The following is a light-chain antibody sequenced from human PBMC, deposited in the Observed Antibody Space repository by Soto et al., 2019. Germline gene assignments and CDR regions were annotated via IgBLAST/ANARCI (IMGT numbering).Light chain of an antibody. CDR1: SSDFGSYNL. Sequence: QSALTQPASVSGSPGQSITISCTGTSSDFGSYNLVSWYQQHPGKAPKLMISEGNKRPSGISNRFSGSKSGNTASLTISGLQAEDEADYYCCSFATSGTWVFGGGTKLTVL. CDR2: EGN. CDR3: CSFATSGTWV. V-gene: IGLV2-23*01. J-gene: IGLJ3*02.